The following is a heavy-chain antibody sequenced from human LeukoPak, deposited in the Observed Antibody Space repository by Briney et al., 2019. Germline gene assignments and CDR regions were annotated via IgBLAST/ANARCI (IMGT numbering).Heavy chain of an antibody. CDR3: AKGLRKLIVGSTEYYFDY. Sequence: GGSLRLSCGAPGFTFSSYGMHWVRQAPGKGLEWVAFIRNDGRNKYYADSVKGRFTVSRDNSKNTLYLQMNSLRAEDTAVYYCAKGLRKLIVGSTEYYFDYWGQGALVTVSS. V-gene: IGHV3-30*02. CDR1: GFTFSSYG. CDR2: IRNDGRNK. J-gene: IGHJ4*02. D-gene: IGHD1-26*01.